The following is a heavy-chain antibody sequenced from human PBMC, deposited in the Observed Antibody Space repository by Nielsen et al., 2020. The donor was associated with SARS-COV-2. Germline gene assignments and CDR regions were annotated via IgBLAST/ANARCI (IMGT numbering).Heavy chain of an antibody. Sequence: VRQMPGKGLEWIGEINHSGSTNYNPSLKSRVTISVDTSKNQFSLKLSSVTAADTAVYYCARTVDTAMAFDYWGQGTLGTVSS. J-gene: IGHJ4*02. V-gene: IGHV4-34*01. CDR3: ARTVDTAMAFDY. D-gene: IGHD5-18*01. CDR2: INHSGST.